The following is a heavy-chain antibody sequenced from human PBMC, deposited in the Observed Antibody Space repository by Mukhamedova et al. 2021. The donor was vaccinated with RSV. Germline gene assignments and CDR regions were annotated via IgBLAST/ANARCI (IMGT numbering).Heavy chain of an antibody. CDR2: ISYDGSNK. D-gene: IGHD2-2*01. Sequence: GLEWVAVISYDGSNKYYADSVKGRFTISRDNSKNTLYLQMNSLRAEDTAAYYCARDGGSTSLDVLGGMDVWGQGTTVTVSS. J-gene: IGHJ6*02. V-gene: IGHV3-30*04. CDR3: ARDGGSTSLDVLGGMDV.